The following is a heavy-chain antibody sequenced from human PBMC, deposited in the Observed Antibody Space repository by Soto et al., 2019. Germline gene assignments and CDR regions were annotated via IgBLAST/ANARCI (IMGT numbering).Heavy chain of an antibody. Sequence: KASETLSLTCTVSGGSISSGGYYWSWIRQHPGKGLEWIGYIYYSGSTYYNPSLKSRVTISVDTSKNQFSLKLSSVTAADTAVYYCARLSSSFGAYYGMDVWGQGXTVTVYS. CDR2: IYYSGST. CDR3: ARLSSSFGAYYGMDV. V-gene: IGHV4-31*03. CDR1: GGSISSGGYY. D-gene: IGHD6-6*01. J-gene: IGHJ6*02.